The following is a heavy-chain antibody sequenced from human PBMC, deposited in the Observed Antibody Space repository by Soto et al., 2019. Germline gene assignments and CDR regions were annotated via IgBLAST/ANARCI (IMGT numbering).Heavy chain of an antibody. Sequence: ASVKVSCKASGGTFSSYAISWVRQAPGQGLEWMGGIIPIFGTANYAQKFQGRVTITADESTSTAYMELSSLRSEDTAVYYCASSGAAAGNDGYGYWGQGTLVTVSS. CDR2: IIPIFGTA. V-gene: IGHV1-69*13. D-gene: IGHD6-13*01. J-gene: IGHJ4*02. CDR1: GGTFSSYA. CDR3: ASSGAAAGNDGYGY.